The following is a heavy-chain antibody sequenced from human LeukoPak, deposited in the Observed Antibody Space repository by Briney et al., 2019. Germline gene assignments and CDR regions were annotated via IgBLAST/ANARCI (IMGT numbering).Heavy chain of an antibody. CDR2: LRSKANSYAT. J-gene: IGHJ4*02. D-gene: IGHD6-13*01. CDR1: GFTFSGSA. CDR3: TFIAAAGTSGY. V-gene: IGHV3-73*01. Sequence: GGSLRLSCAASGFTFSGSAMHWLRQASGKGLEGVGRLRSKANSYATAYDASVKGRFTISRDDSKNTAYLQMNRLKTEDTAVYYCTFIAAAGTSGYWGQGTLVTVSS.